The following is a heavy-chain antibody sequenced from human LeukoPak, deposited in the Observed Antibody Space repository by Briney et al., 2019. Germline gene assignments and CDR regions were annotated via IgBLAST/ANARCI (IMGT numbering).Heavy chain of an antibody. D-gene: IGHD1-26*01. CDR1: GFTFTNCA. Sequence: GGSLRLSCAASGFTFTNCAMTWVRQAPGKGLAWVSSISGSGASTYYADSVKGRFTISRDNSKNTVYLQMNSLSVEDTAVYYCAKDQSRVGASDPFDSWGQGTLVTVSS. J-gene: IGHJ5*01. CDR2: ISGSGAST. CDR3: AKDQSRVGASDPFDS. V-gene: IGHV3-23*01.